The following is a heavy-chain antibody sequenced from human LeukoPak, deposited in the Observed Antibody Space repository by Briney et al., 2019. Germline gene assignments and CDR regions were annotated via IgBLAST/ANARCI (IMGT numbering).Heavy chain of an antibody. Sequence: PGGSLRLSCAGSGFTVRSNYMSWVRQAPGKGLEWVSLIYSGGNTHYADSVKGRFTISRDNSKNTLYLQMNSLRAEDTAVYYCAREGDGGVGAATAFGIWGQGTMVTVSS. CDR1: GFTVRSNY. J-gene: IGHJ3*02. V-gene: IGHV3-53*01. CDR2: IYSGGNT. CDR3: AREGDGGVGAATAFGI. D-gene: IGHD1-26*01.